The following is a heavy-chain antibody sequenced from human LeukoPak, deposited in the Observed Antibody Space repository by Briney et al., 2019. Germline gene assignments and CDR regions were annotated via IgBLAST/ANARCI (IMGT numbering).Heavy chain of an antibody. V-gene: IGHV4-30-4*08. CDR3: ARDLTSLLYYMDV. CDR2: IYYSGST. J-gene: IGHJ6*03. CDR1: GGSISSGDYY. Sequence: SQTLSLTCTVSGGSISSGDYYWSWIRQPPGKGLEWIGYIYYSGSTYYNLSLKSRVTISVDTSKNQFSLKLSSVTAADTAVYYCARDLTSLLYYMDVWGKGTTVTVSS. D-gene: IGHD1-26*01.